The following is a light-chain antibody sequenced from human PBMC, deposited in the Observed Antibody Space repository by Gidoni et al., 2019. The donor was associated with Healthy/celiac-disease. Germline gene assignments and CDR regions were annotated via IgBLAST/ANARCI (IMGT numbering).Light chain of an antibody. CDR1: QSVSSN. V-gene: IGKV3-15*01. J-gene: IGKJ2*01. Sequence: EIVMTQSPATLSVSPGESPTLSCRASQSVSSNLAWYQQKPGQAPRLLIYGASTRATAIPARFSGSGSGTEFTLTISSLQSEDFAVYYCQQYNNWPPYTFGQGTKLEIK. CDR3: QQYNNWPPYT. CDR2: GAS.